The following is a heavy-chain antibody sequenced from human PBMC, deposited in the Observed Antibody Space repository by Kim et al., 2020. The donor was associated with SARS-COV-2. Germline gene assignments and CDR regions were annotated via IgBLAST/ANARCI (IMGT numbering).Heavy chain of an antibody. Sequence: GGSLRLSCAASGFTSSSYWMHWVRQAPGKGLVWVSRINSDGSSTSYADSVKGRFTISRDNAKNTLYLQMNSLRAEDTAVYYCARDQTPGFNWDILTGYYRSSYYYYGMDVWGQGTTVTVSS. CDR3: ARDQTPGFNWDILTGYYRSSYYYYGMDV. V-gene: IGHV3-74*01. D-gene: IGHD3-9*01. J-gene: IGHJ6*02. CDR1: GFTSSSYW. CDR2: INSDGSST.